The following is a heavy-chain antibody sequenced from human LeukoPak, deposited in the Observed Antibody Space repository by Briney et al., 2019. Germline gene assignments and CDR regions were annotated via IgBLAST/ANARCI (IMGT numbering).Heavy chain of an antibody. Sequence: GGSLRLSCAASGFTFSSYSMNWVRQAPGKGLEWVSSISSSSSYIYYADSVKGRFTISRDNAKNSLYLQMNSLRAEDTAVYYCARVNSVLDWFPPSYYFDYWGQGTLVTVSS. D-gene: IGHD3-9*01. V-gene: IGHV3-21*04. CDR1: GFTFSSYS. J-gene: IGHJ4*02. CDR2: ISSSSSYI. CDR3: ARVNSVLDWFPPSYYFDY.